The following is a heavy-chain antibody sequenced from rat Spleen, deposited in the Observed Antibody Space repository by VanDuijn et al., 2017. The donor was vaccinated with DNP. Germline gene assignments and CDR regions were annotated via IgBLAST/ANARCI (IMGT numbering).Heavy chain of an antibody. Sequence: VQLKESGPGLVQPSQTLSLTCNVSGLLLTSNGLSWLRQPPGKGLEWVASISNTGDNTYYSDSVKGRFSLSRDNAKSTLYLQVNSLRSEDTATYYCARSDSYGFPYWGQGTLVTVSS. CDR1: GLLLTSNG. V-gene: IGHV5-31*01. CDR2: ISNTGDNT. CDR3: ARSDSYGFPY. D-gene: IGHD1-2*01. J-gene: IGHJ3*01.